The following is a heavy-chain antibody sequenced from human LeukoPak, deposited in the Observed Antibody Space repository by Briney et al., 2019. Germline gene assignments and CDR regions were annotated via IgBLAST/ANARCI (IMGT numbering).Heavy chain of an antibody. Sequence: SVKVSCKASGYTFTSYYMHWVRQAPGQGHEWKGWINPNSGGTNYAQKFQGMVTMTRATSISTAYMELSRLRSDDTAVYYCARGVGYCSSTSCYSLRAFDYWGQGTLVTVSS. CDR3: ARGVGYCSSTSCYSLRAFDY. CDR1: GYTFTSYY. CDR2: INPNSGGT. D-gene: IGHD2-2*01. J-gene: IGHJ4*02. V-gene: IGHV1-2*02.